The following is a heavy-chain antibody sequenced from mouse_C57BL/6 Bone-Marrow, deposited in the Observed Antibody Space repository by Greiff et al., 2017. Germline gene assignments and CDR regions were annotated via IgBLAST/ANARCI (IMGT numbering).Heavy chain of an antibody. CDR2: IDSSDSCT. CDR1: GYTFTSYW. V-gene: IGHV1-69*01. D-gene: IGHD1-1*01. CDR3: AREGFITTVDY. J-gene: IGHJ4*01. Sequence: QVQLKQPGAELVMPGASVKLSCKASGYTFTSYWMHWVKQRPGQGLEWIGEIDSSDSCTNYNQKFKGRCTMTRDKSANTSYMQLSSLTSEDSAVYYCAREGFITTVDYWGQGTSVTVSA.